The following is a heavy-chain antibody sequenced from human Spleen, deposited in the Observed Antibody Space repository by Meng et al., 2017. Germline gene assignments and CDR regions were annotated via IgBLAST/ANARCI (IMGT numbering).Heavy chain of an antibody. V-gene: IGHV4-34*01. CDR1: GGSFSGYY. CDR2: INHSGST. D-gene: IGHD3-10*01. Sequence: GSLRLSCAVYGGSFSGYYWSWIRQPPGKGLEWIGEINHSGSTNYNPSLKSRVTISVDTSKNQFSLKLSSVTAADTAVYYCHGSGSYYYYYGMDVWGQGTTVTVSS. J-gene: IGHJ6*02. CDR3: HGSGSYYYYYGMDV.